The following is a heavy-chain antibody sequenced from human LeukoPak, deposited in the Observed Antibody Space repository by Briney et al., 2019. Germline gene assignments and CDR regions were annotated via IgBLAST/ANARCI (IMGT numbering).Heavy chain of an antibody. CDR3: ARAPGYCSSTGCHGTGGPAFDI. J-gene: IGHJ3*02. CDR1: GYTFTSYY. Sequence: ASVKVSCKASGYTFTSYYMHWVRQAPGQGLEWMGIINPSGGSTSYAQKFQGRVTMTRDTSTSTVYMELSSLRSEDTAVYYCARAPGYCSSTGCHGTGGPAFDIWGQGTMVTVSS. V-gene: IGHV1-46*01. D-gene: IGHD2-2*01. CDR2: INPSGGST.